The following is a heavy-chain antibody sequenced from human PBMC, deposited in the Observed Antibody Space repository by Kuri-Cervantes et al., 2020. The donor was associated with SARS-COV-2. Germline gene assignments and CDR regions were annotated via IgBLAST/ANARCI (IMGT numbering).Heavy chain of an antibody. CDR3: AKDISGISEGWFDP. J-gene: IGHJ5*02. Sequence: GESLKISCAASGFTFSNAWMSWVRQAPGKGLEWVSYISSSSSYTNYADSVKGRFTISRDNAKNSLYLQMNSLRAEDTALYYCAKDISGISEGWFDPWGQGTRVTCYS. D-gene: IGHD3-3*01. CDR1: GFTFSNAW. V-gene: IGHV3-11*05. CDR2: ISSSSSYT.